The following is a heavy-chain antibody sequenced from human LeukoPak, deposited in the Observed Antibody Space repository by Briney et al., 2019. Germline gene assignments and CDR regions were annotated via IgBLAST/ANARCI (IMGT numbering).Heavy chain of an antibody. D-gene: IGHD2-2*02. CDR2: MYHTGTS. V-gene: IGHV4-39*01. J-gene: IGHJ5*02. CDR3: ARQTPDIVVVPAAIRSGWFDP. CDR1: GGSISSDSYY. Sequence: SETLSLTCTVSGGSISSDSYYWGWIRQPPGKGLEWIGYMYHTGTSYYNPSLKSRVTISVDTSKNQFSLKLSSVTAADTAVYYCARQTPDIVVVPAAIRSGWFDPWGQGTLVTVSS.